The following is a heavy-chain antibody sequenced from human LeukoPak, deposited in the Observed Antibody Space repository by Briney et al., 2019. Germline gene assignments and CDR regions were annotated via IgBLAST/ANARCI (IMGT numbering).Heavy chain of an antibody. CDR1: GFTFTNTW. CDR3: TTGPEPAAMVFDF. CDR2: LKSNRDGGTT. J-gene: IGHJ4*02. D-gene: IGHD2-2*01. V-gene: IGHV3-15*01. Sequence: PGGSLSLSCVASGFTFTNTWMSWVRQAPGKGLEWVGRLKSNRDGGTTDYAAPVEGRFSISRDDSGNTLFLQMDSLKTDDTAVYFCTTGPEPAAMVFDFWGQGTLVTVSS.